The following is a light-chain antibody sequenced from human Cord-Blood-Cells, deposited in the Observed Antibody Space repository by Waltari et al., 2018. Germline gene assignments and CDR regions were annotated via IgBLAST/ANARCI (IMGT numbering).Light chain of an antibody. CDR3: RQSYSTPDT. CDR1: QSLSSY. CDR2: AAS. V-gene: IGKV1-39*01. Sequence: DIQMTHSPSSLSASVGDRVTITCRASQSLSSYLNWYQQKQGKAPKLLIYAASSLQSEVPSRFSGRGAGTDFTHTSSNLQPENFATYDSRQSYSTPDTFDQGTKLAI. J-gene: IGKJ2*01.